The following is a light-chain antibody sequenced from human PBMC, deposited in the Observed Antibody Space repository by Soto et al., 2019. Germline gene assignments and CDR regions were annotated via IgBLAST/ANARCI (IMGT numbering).Light chain of an antibody. V-gene: IGLV4-69*01. Sequence: QLVLTQSPSASASLGASVKLTCTLSSGHSSYAIAWHQQQPEKGPRYLMKLNSDGSHSKGDGIPDRFSGSSSGAERYLTISSLQSEDEAHYCCQTLGTGIQVFGGGTKLTVL. CDR1: SGHSSYA. CDR2: LNSDGSH. CDR3: QTLGTGIQV. J-gene: IGLJ3*02.